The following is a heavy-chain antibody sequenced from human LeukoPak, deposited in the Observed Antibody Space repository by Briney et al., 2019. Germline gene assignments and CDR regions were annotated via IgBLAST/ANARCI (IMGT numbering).Heavy chain of an antibody. D-gene: IGHD6-13*01. Sequence: SETLSLTCTVSGGSISSNYWSWIRQPPGKGLEWIGYIYYSGSTNYNPSLKSRVTISIDTSKNKFSLKLSSVTAADTAVYYCARDYAAVGTNYMDVWGKGTTVTVSS. CDR1: GGSISSNY. CDR3: ARDYAAVGTNYMDV. V-gene: IGHV4-59*01. J-gene: IGHJ6*03. CDR2: IYYSGST.